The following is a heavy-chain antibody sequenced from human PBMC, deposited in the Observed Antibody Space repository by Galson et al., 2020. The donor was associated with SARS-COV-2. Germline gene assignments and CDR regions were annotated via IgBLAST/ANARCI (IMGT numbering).Heavy chain of an antibody. CDR2: ISMSGITI. D-gene: IGHD7-27*01. V-gene: IGHV3-48*03. Sequence: GGSLRLSCAASGPTFSNTEMNWVRQAPGQGLEWLSYISMSGITIYYADSVKGRFTISRDNAENSLYLQMNSLRAEDTGIYYCATGDVWFESWGQGTLVTVSS. CDR1: GPTFSNTE. J-gene: IGHJ5*01. CDR3: ATGDVWFES.